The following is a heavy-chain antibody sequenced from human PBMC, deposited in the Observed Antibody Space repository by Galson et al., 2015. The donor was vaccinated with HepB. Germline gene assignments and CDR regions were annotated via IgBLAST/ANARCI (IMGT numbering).Heavy chain of an antibody. CDR3: ARGGGGDGYIV. Sequence: SETLSLTCTVSGGSISSYYWSWIRQPPRKGLEWIGYIYYSGSTNYNPSLKSRVTISVDTSKNQFSLKLSSVTAADTAVYYCARGGGGDGYIVWGQGTLVTVSS. CDR2: IYYSGST. CDR1: GGSISSYY. J-gene: IGHJ4*02. V-gene: IGHV4-59*01. D-gene: IGHD5-24*01.